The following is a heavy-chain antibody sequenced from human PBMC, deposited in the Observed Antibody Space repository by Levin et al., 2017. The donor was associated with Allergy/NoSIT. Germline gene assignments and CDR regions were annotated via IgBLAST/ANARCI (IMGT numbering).Heavy chain of an antibody. CDR3: AKDPIRCSHGVCRDYYYYYAMDV. V-gene: IGHV3-30*18. D-gene: IGHD2-8*01. Sequence: GGSLRLSCAASGFTFSSYGMHWVRQAPGKGLEWVAVISYDGSNKYYADSVKGRFTISRDNSKNTLYLQMYSLRAEDTAVYYCAKDPIRCSHGVCRDYYYYYAMDVWGQGTTVTVSS. J-gene: IGHJ6*02. CDR1: GFTFSSYG. CDR2: ISYDGSNK.